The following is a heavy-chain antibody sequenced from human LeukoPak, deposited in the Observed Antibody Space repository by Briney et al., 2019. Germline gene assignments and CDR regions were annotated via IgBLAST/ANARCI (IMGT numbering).Heavy chain of an antibody. J-gene: IGHJ4*02. CDR2: TYYRSKWYN. V-gene: IGHV6-1*01. CDR3: ARGPNVLLWFGELLHYFDY. D-gene: IGHD3-10*01. Sequence: SQTLSLTCAISGDSVSSNSAAWNWIRQSPSRGLEWLGRTYYRSKWYNDYAVSVKSRITINPDTSKNQFSLQLNSVTPEDTAVYYCARGPNVLLWFGELLHYFDYWGQGTLVTVSS. CDR1: GDSVSSNSAA.